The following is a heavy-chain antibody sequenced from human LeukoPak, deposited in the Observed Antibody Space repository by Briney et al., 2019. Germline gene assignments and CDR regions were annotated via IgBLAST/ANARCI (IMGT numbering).Heavy chain of an antibody. CDR3: AKDHNYYDSSGYLLDY. CDR2: IWYDGSNK. CDR1: GFTFSSYG. D-gene: IGHD3-22*01. J-gene: IGHJ4*02. Sequence: PGRSLRLSCAAAGFTFSSYGMHWVRQAPGKGLEWVAVIWYDGSNKYYADSVKGRFTISRDNSKNTLYLQMYSLRAEDTAVYYCAKDHNYYDSSGYLLDYWGQGTLVTVSS. V-gene: IGHV3-33*06.